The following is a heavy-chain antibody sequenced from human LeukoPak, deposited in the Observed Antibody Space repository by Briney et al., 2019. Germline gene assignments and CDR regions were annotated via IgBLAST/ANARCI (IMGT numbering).Heavy chain of an antibody. CDR3: ARGQNYDFWSGYSFDY. Sequence: SETLSLTCTVSGGSISSGTYYWSWIRQPAGKGLEWIGRIYTSGNINYNPSLKSRVTILVDTSKNQFSLNLSSVTAADTAVYYCARGQNYDFWSGYSFDYWGQGTLVTVSS. V-gene: IGHV4-61*02. CDR2: IYTSGNI. CDR1: GGSISSGTYY. D-gene: IGHD3-3*01. J-gene: IGHJ4*02.